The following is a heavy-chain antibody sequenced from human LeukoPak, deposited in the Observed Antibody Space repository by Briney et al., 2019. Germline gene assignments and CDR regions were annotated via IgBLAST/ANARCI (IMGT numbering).Heavy chain of an antibody. CDR1: GGSISSYY. CDR2: IYTSGST. CDR3: ARDGYSYGYVGPYYYYYYMDV. Sequence: SETLSLTCTVSGGSISSYYWSWIRQPAGKGLEWIGRIYTSGSTNYNPSLKSRVTMSVDTSKNQFSLKLSPVTAADTAVYYCARDGYSYGYVGPYYYYYYMDVWGKGTTVTVSS. J-gene: IGHJ6*03. V-gene: IGHV4-4*07. D-gene: IGHD5-18*01.